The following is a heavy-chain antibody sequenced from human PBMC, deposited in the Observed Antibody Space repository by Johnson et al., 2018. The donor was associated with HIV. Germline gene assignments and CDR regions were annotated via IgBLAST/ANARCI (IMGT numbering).Heavy chain of an antibody. J-gene: IGHJ3*02. D-gene: IGHD6-13*01. Sequence: VQLVESGGGLVQPGGSLRLSCAASGFTFINYWMHWVRQAPGKGLVWVSRMNGDGKSTTYADSVKGRFTISRDNAKNTLYLQMTSLRAEDTAVYYCAREQELIGERAFDIWGQGTMVIVS. CDR3: AREQELIGERAFDI. V-gene: IGHV3-74*01. CDR1: GFTFINYW. CDR2: MNGDGKST.